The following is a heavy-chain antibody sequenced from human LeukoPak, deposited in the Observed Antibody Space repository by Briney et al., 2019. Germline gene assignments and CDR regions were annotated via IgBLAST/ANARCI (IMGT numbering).Heavy chain of an antibody. CDR1: GGSISSGSYY. J-gene: IGHJ2*01. Sequence: PSQTLSLTCTVSGGSISSGSYYWSWIRQPAGKGLEWIGRIYTSGSTNYNPSLKSRVTISVDTSKTQFSLKLSSVTAADTAVYYCARDQGLLTGWYFDLWGRGTLVTVSS. CDR3: ARDQGLLTGWYFDL. D-gene: IGHD1-20*01. CDR2: IYTSGST. V-gene: IGHV4-61*02.